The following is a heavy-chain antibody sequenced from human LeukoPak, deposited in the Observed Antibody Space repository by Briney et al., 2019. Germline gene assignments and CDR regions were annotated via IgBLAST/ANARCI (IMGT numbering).Heavy chain of an antibody. V-gene: IGHV3-30-3*01. CDR2: ISYDGSNK. CDR1: GFTFSSYA. J-gene: IGHJ4*02. CDR3: ARDAAFFDDSSGYIFDY. Sequence: GGSLRLSCAASGFTFSSYAMHWVRQAPGKGLEWVAVISYDGSNKYYADSVKGRFTISRDNSKNTLYLQMNSLRAEDTAVYYCARDAAFFDDSSGYIFDYWGQGTLVTVSS. D-gene: IGHD3-22*01.